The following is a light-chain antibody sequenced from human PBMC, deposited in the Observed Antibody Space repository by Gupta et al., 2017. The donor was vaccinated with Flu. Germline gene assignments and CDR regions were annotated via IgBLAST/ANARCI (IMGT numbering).Light chain of an antibody. Sequence: IVMTQTPVSLSVTPGQPASISCKSSQSLLHSDGKTYLYWYLKKPGQSPQLLIYEVSNRLSGVPDRFAGSGSGTDFTLRIRRVEAEDVGIYYCMQTKRLSYTFGQGTQLQIK. CDR2: EVS. V-gene: IGKV2D-29*02. CDR3: MQTKRLSYT. J-gene: IGKJ2*01. CDR1: QSLLHSDGKTY.